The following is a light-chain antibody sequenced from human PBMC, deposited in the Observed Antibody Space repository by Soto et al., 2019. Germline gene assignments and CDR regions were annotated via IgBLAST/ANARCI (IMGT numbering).Light chain of an antibody. Sequence: QSALTQPASVSGSPGQSSTISCTGTSSDIGGYYYVSWYQHHPGKAPKLMIYQVTNRPSGVSHRFSGSKSGNTASLTISGLQAEDEADYYCTSYSSSSTFYVFGAGTQLTVL. CDR1: SSDIGGYYY. V-gene: IGLV2-14*01. J-gene: IGLJ7*01. CDR3: TSYSSSSTFYV. CDR2: QVT.